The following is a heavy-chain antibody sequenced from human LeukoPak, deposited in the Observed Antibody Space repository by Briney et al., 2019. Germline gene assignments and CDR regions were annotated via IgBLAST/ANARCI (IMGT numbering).Heavy chain of an antibody. Sequence: GASVKVSCKASGYTFTSYGISWVRQAPGQGLEWMGWISAYNGNTNYAQKLQGRVTMTTDTSTSTAYMELRSLRSDDTVVYYCARLAYNWNDRGAFDIWGQGTMVTVSS. CDR2: ISAYNGNT. V-gene: IGHV1-18*01. D-gene: IGHD1-1*01. J-gene: IGHJ3*02. CDR1: GYTFTSYG. CDR3: ARLAYNWNDRGAFDI.